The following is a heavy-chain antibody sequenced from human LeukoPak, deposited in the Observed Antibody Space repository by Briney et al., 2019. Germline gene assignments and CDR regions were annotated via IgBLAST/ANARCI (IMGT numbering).Heavy chain of an antibody. Sequence: ASVKVSCKASGYSFTGYYMHWVRQAPGQGLEWMGWINPYSGYTKYAQRFQGRVTVTRDTSISTASMELSRLKSDDTAVYYCARLVHSGVGEDDYWGQGTLVTVSS. CDR2: INPYSGYT. D-gene: IGHD3-16*01. J-gene: IGHJ4*02. CDR1: GYSFTGYY. V-gene: IGHV1-2*02. CDR3: ARLVHSGVGEDDY.